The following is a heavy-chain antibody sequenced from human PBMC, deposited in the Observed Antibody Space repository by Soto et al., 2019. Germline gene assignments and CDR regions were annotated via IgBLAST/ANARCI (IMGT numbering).Heavy chain of an antibody. CDR1: GYTFTSYA. J-gene: IGHJ6*02. CDR3: ARLGYCSSTSCYHYYYGMDV. D-gene: IGHD2-2*01. Sequence: RASVKVSCKASGYTFTSYAMHWVRRAPGQRLEWMGWINAGNGNTKYSQKFQGRVTITRDTSASTAYMELSSLRSEDTAVYYCARLGYCSSTSCYHYYYGMDVWGQGTTDTAP. CDR2: INAGNGNT. V-gene: IGHV1-3*01.